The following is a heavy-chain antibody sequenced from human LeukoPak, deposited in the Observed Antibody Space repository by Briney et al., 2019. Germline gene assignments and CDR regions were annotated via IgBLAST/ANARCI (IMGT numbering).Heavy chain of an antibody. CDR2: IKQDGSEK. Sequence: GGSLRLSCAASGFTFSSYWMSWVRQAPGKGLEWVAHIKQDGSEKYYVDSVKGRFTISRDNAKNSLYLQMNSLRAEDTAVYYCARERGEIRYFDWLPRYNDYWGQGTLVTVSS. CDR3: ARERGEIRYFDWLPRYNDY. D-gene: IGHD3-9*01. V-gene: IGHV3-7*01. J-gene: IGHJ4*02. CDR1: GFTFSSYW.